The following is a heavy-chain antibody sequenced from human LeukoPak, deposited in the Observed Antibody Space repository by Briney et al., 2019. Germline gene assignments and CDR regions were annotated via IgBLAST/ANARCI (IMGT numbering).Heavy chain of an antibody. CDR2: INPNSGGT. J-gene: IGHJ6*03. V-gene: IGHV1-2*02. CDR3: AIGDYGTYYYYYMDV. D-gene: IGHD4-17*01. Sequence: ASVKVSCKASGYTFTGYYMHWVRQAPGQGLEWMGWINPNSGGTNYAQKFQGRVTMTRDTSISTAYVELSRLRSDDTAVYYCAIGDYGTYYYYYMDVWGKGTTVTISS. CDR1: GYTFTGYY.